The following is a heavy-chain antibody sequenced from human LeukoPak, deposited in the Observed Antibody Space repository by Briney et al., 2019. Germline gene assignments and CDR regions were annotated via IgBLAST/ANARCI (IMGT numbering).Heavy chain of an antibody. CDR3: ARAKVVPADHFDY. CDR1: GGTFSSYA. D-gene: IGHD2-2*01. CDR2: IIPIFGTA. J-gene: IGHJ4*02. V-gene: IGHV1-69*13. Sequence: GASVKVSCKASGGTFSSYAISWVRQAPGQGLEWMGGIIPIFGTANYAQKFQGRVTITADESTSTAYMELSSLRSEDTAVYCCARAKVVPADHFDYWGQGTLVTVSS.